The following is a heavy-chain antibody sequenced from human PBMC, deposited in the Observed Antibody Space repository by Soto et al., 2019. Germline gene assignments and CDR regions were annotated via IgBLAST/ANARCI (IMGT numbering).Heavy chain of an antibody. CDR1: GFTFSSYD. D-gene: IGHD6-13*01. Sequence: SLILSCAASGFTFSSYDMHWVRQATGKGLEWVSAIGTAGDTYYPGSVKGRFTISRENAKNSLYLQMNSLRAGDTAVYYCARAPYSSSWSNYYGMDVWGQGTTVTVSS. CDR3: ARAPYSSSWSNYYGMDV. V-gene: IGHV3-13*01. J-gene: IGHJ6*02. CDR2: IGTAGDT.